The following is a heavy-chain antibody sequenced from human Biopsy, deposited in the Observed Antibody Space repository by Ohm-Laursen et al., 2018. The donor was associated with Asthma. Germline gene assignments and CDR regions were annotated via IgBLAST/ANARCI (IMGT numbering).Heavy chain of an antibody. CDR1: GGTFSNFA. Sequence: SVKVSCKAPGGTFSNFAISWVRQAPGQGLEWLGGIKTVFGTTNYAQKFQGRVTITADESTSTAYMEVTSLRSEDTAIYYCARCQVGYSSGWSLLLKKIYYSGMDVWGQGTAVTVS. V-gene: IGHV1-69*13. CDR2: IKTVFGTT. D-gene: IGHD6-19*01. J-gene: IGHJ6*02. CDR3: ARCQVGYSSGWSLLLKKIYYSGMDV.